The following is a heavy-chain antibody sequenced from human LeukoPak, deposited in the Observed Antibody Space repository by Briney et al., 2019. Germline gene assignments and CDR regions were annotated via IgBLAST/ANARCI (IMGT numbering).Heavy chain of an antibody. D-gene: IGHD2-2*01. CDR1: GGSISSYY. J-gene: IGHJ3*02. Sequence: SETLSLTCTVSGGSISSYYWSWIRQPPGKGLEWIRYIYYSGSTNYNPSLKSRVTISVDTSKNQFSLKLSSVTAADTAVYYCARGLRGYCSSTSCRPYAFDIWGQGTMVTVSS. CDR2: IYYSGST. V-gene: IGHV4-59*01. CDR3: ARGLRGYCSSTSCRPYAFDI.